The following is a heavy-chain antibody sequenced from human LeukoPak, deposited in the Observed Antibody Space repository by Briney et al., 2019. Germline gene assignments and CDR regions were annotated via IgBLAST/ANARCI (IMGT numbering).Heavy chain of an antibody. CDR3: ARDLGGYIVASNGWDY. J-gene: IGHJ4*02. Sequence: ASVRVSCKASGYTFTGYYMHWVRQAPGQGLEWMGWINPNSGGTNYAQKFQGRVTMTRDTSISTAYMELSRLRSDDTAVYYCARDLGGYIVASNGWDYWGQGTLVTVSS. CDR1: GYTFTGYY. CDR2: INPNSGGT. D-gene: IGHD5-12*01. V-gene: IGHV1-2*02.